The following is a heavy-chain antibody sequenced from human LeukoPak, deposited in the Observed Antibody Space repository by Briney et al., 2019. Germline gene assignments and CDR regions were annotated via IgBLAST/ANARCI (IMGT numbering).Heavy chain of an antibody. V-gene: IGHV3-23*01. CDR3: TKRPVVVITTPYFDY. D-gene: IGHD3-22*01. Sequence: PGGSLRLSCAASGFTFSSYAMSWVHQAPGKGLEWVSTISGSGTTTYYADSVKGRFTISRDNSKNTLYLQMNSLRAEDTAVYYCTKRPVVVITTPYFDYWGQGTLVTVSS. J-gene: IGHJ4*02. CDR2: ISGSGTTT. CDR1: GFTFSSYA.